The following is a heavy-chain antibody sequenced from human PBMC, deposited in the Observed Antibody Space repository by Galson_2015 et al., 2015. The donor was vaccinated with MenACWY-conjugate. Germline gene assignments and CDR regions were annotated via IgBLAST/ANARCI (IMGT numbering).Heavy chain of an antibody. J-gene: IGHJ2*01. CDR2: IKEDGSDK. V-gene: IGHV3-7*01. CDR1: GFTFSTYW. D-gene: IGHD6-19*01. Sequence: SLRLSCEASGFTFSTYWMSWVRQAPGQGLEWVANIKEDGSDKYYVDSMRGRFTISRDNAKNSLYLQMNSLRAEDTSLYFCAKNLRNMAGLDLWGRGTLVTVSS. CDR3: AKNLRNMAGLDL.